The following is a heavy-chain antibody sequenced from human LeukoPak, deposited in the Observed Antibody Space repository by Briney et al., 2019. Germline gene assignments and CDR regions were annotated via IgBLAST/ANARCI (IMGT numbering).Heavy chain of an antibody. CDR3: ARVFTAAAGTRYNWFDP. CDR1: GYTFTGYY. Sequence: AASVKVSCKASGYTFTGYYMHWVRQAPGQGLEWMGWINPNSGGTNYAQKFQGRVTMTRDTSISTAYMELSRLRSDDTAVYYCARVFTAAAGTRYNWFDPWGQGTLVTVSS. J-gene: IGHJ5*02. D-gene: IGHD6-13*01. CDR2: INPNSGGT. V-gene: IGHV1-2*02.